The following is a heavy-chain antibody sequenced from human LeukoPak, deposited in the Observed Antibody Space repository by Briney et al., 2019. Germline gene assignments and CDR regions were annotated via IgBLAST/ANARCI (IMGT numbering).Heavy chain of an antibody. Sequence: SVKVSCKASGGTFSSYAISWVRHAPGQGIEWMGRIIPIFGTANYAQKFQGRVTITTDESTSTAYMELSSLRSEDTAVYYCAREMEQWLVQGEFDYWGQGTLVTVSS. CDR3: AREMEQWLVQGEFDY. CDR1: GGTFSSYA. J-gene: IGHJ4*02. D-gene: IGHD6-19*01. V-gene: IGHV1-69*05. CDR2: IIPIFGTA.